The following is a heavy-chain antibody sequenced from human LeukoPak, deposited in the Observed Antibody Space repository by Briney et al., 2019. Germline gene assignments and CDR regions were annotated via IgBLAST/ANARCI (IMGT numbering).Heavy chain of an antibody. D-gene: IGHD1-26*01. CDR3: AAQWGGNAFDI. CDR2: ISSSSSTI. J-gene: IGHJ3*02. Sequence: PGGSLRLSCAASGFTFSTYSMNWVRQAPGKGLEWVSYISSSSSTIYYADSVKGRFTISRDNSKNTLYLQMNSLRAEDTAVYYCAAQWGGNAFDIWGQGTMVTVSS. V-gene: IGHV3-48*01. CDR1: GFTFSTYS.